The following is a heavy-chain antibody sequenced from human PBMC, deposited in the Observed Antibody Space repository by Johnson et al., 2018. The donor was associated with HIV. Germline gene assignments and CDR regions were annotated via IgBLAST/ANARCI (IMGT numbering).Heavy chain of an antibody. CDR1: GFTFSSYG. CDR2: IRYDGSNK. D-gene: IGHD3-22*01. J-gene: IGHJ3*02. V-gene: IGHV3-30*02. CDR3: AKERTSSGYYYDAFDI. Sequence: VQLVESGGGVVQPGRSLRLSCAASGFTFSSYGMHWVRQAPGKGLEWVAFIRYDGSNKYYADSVKGRFTISRDNSKNTLYLQMNSLRAEDTAVYYCAKERTSSGYYYDAFDIWGQGTMVTVSS.